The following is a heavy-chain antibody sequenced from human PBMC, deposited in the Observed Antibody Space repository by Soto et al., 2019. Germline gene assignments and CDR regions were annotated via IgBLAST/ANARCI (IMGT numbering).Heavy chain of an antibody. Sequence: GXPVKAGSKASGFGTINSGFTWVRQATGQGLEWMGWISAYNGNTIYAQNLQCRLTMTRDTSTSTVYMELSSLRSEDTAVYYCSFLKIVVVNRCYYD. D-gene: IGHD3-22*01. CDR1: GFGTINSG. J-gene: IGHJ6*03. CDR3: SFLKIVVVNRCYYD. V-gene: IGHV1-18*04. CDR2: ISAYNGNT.